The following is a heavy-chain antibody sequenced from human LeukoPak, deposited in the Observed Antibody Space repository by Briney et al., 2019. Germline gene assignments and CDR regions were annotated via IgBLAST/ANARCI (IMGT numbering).Heavy chain of an antibody. V-gene: IGHV3-30*01. CDR1: GFTFSSYT. J-gene: IGHJ4*02. Sequence: GGSLGLSCAASGFTFSSYTMHWVRQAPDKGLEWVAVISYDGTDKYYADSVKGRFTISRENSKNMVYLEMNSLRTQDTAVFYCARVVGAASFDYWGQGTLVTVSS. CDR2: ISYDGTDK. D-gene: IGHD1-26*01. CDR3: ARVVGAASFDY.